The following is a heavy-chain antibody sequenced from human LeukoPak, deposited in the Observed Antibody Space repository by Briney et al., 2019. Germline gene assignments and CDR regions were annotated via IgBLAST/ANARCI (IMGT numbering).Heavy chain of an antibody. J-gene: IGHJ4*02. D-gene: IGHD5-18*01. CDR2: IWYDGSNK. CDR1: GFTFSSYG. CDR3: ARDRGDTAIYDY. Sequence: GGSLRLSWAASGFTFSSYGMHWVRQAPGKGLEWVAVIWYDGSNKYYADSVKGRFTISRDNSKNTLYLQLNSLRAEDTAVYYCARDRGDTAIYDYWGQGTLVTVSS. V-gene: IGHV3-33*01.